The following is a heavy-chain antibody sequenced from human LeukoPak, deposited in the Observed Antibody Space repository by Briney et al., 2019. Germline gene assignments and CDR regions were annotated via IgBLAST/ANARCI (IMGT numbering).Heavy chain of an antibody. V-gene: IGHV4-59*01. CDR2: IYYSGST. CDR3: ARDGLGPQH. CDR1: GGSISGYY. Sequence: SETLSLTCSVSGGSISGYYWSWIRQPPGKGLEWIGYIYYSGSTNYNPSLKSRVTISVDTSKNQFSLKLSSVTAADTAVYYCARDGLGPQHWGQGTLVTVSS. J-gene: IGHJ1*01. D-gene: IGHD3-10*01.